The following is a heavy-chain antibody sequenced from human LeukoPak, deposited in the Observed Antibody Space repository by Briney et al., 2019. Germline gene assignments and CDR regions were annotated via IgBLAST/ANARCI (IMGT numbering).Heavy chain of an antibody. V-gene: IGHV4-61*01. J-gene: IGHJ5*02. Sequence: SETLSLTCTVSGGSVSRDSHYWHWIRQPPGKGLEWIGCISYSGSTNYKSSLKSRVTISVDTSKNQFSLKLSSVTAADTAVYYCARFLWFGGPFDPWGQGTLVTVSS. CDR2: ISYSGST. D-gene: IGHD3-10*01. CDR1: GGSVSRDSHY. CDR3: ARFLWFGGPFDP.